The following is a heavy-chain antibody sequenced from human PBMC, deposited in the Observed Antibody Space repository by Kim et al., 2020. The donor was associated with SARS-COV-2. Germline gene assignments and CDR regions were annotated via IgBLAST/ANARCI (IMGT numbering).Heavy chain of an antibody. D-gene: IGHD6-19*01. J-gene: IGHJ2*01. V-gene: IGHV3-74*01. CDR1: GFTLSAYW. CDR2: IKTDGSIT. CDR3: ARRRLAGTNWYFDL. Sequence: GGSLRLSCAASGFTLSAYWMHWVRQAPGKGLVWVSRIKTDGSITIYADSVKGRFTISRDNAKNTLYLQMNSLRAEDTAVYFCARRRLAGTNWYFDLWGRG.